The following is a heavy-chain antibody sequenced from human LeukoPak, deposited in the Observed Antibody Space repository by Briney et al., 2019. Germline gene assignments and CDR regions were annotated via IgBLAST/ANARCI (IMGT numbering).Heavy chain of an antibody. Sequence: GGSLRLSCAASGFTLSNAWMSWVRQAPGKGLEWVGRIKSNAGGTTDYAAPVKARFTISRDDSKNTLYLQMNSLRAEDTAVYFCAKRGVVIRVILVGFHKQAYYFDSWGQGALVTVSS. CDR2: IKSNAGGTT. CDR1: GFTLSNAW. V-gene: IGHV3-15*01. D-gene: IGHD3-10*01. J-gene: IGHJ4*02. CDR3: AKRGVVIRVILVGFHKQAYYFDS.